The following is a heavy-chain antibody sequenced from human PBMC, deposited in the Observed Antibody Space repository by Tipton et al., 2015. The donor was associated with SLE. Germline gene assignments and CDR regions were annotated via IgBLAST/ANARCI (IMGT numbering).Heavy chain of an antibody. Sequence: GSLRLSCAASKFTFSTYGMNWVRQAPGKGLEWVSSIGTSGDYKYYVDSVKGRFTVSRDNAENSLYLQMDSLTAEDTAVYYCATGVQASYVYSDYWGQGTLVIVSS. CDR2: IGTSGDYK. J-gene: IGHJ4*02. V-gene: IGHV3-21*01. CDR1: KFTFSTYG. CDR3: ATGVQASYVYSDY. D-gene: IGHD3-16*01.